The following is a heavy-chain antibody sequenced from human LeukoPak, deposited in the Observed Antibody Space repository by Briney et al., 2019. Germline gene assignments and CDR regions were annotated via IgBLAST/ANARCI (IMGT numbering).Heavy chain of an antibody. V-gene: IGHV5-51*01. CDR2: IYPGDSDT. CDR3: ARQFSYCGGDCYSISFDY. J-gene: IGHJ4*02. D-gene: IGHD2-21*02. CDR1: GYSFTSYW. Sequence: GESLKISCKGSGYSFTSYWIGWVRQMPGKGLEWMGIIYPGDSDTRYSPSFQGQVTISADKSISTAYLQWSSLKASDTAMYYCARQFSYCGGDCYSISFDYWGQGTLVAVS.